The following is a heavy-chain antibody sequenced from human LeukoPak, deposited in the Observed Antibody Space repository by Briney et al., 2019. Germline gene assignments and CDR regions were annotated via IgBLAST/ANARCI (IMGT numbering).Heavy chain of an antibody. D-gene: IGHD4-17*01. J-gene: IGHJ4*02. Sequence: PSETLSLTCTVSGGSISSSSYYWGWIRQPPGKGLEWIVSIYYSGSTYYNPSLKSRVTISVDTSKNQFSLKLSSVTAADTAVYYCARSGDGDYPTWYFDYWGQGTLVTVSS. V-gene: IGHV4-39*07. CDR3: ARSGDGDYPTWYFDY. CDR2: IYYSGST. CDR1: GGSISSSSYY.